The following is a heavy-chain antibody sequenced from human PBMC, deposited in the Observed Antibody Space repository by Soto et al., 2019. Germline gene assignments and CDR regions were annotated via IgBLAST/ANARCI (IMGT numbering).Heavy chain of an antibody. CDR2: ISSSSSTI. D-gene: IGHD5-12*01. CDR3: ARAPVATTSYYYYYYYMDV. V-gene: IGHV3-48*01. CDR1: GFTFSSYS. J-gene: IGHJ6*03. Sequence: GGSLRLSCAASGFTFSSYSMNWVRQAPGKGLVWVSYISSSSSTIYYADSVKGRFTISRDNAKNSLYLQMNSLRAEDTAVYYCARAPVATTSYYYYYYYMDVWGKGTTVTVSS.